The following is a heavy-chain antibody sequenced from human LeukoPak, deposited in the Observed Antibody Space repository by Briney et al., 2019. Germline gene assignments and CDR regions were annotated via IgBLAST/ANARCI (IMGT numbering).Heavy chain of an antibody. D-gene: IGHD3-22*01. CDR3: AKDWDYDSSGPDY. CDR1: GFTFSSYA. CDR2: ISGSGGST. Sequence: GGFLRLSCAASGFTFSSYAMSWVRQAPGKGLEWVSAISGSGGSTYYADSVKGRFTISRDNSKNTLYLQMNSLRAEDTAVYYCAKDWDYDSSGPDYWGQGTLVTVSS. V-gene: IGHV3-23*01. J-gene: IGHJ4*02.